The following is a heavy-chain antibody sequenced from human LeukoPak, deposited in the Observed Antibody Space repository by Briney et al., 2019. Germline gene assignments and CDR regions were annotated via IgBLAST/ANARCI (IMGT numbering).Heavy chain of an antibody. CDR1: GFTFSSYG. J-gene: IGHJ4*02. V-gene: IGHV3-33*06. Sequence: GGSLRLSCAASGFTFSSYGMHWVRQAPGKGLEWVAVIWYDGSNKYYADSVKGRFTISRDNSKNTLYLQMNSLRAEETAVYYCAKTYCGGDCYSEIDYWGQGTLVTVSS. CDR3: AKTYCGGDCYSEIDY. CDR2: IWYDGSNK. D-gene: IGHD2-21*02.